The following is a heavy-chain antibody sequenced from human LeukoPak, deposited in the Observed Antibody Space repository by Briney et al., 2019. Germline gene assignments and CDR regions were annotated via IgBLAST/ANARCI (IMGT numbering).Heavy chain of an antibody. CDR2: IWYDGSKT. CDR3: AKCGSSGCHLIGY. Sequence: PGRSLRLSCAASGFTFSNYGLHWVRQAPGEGLEWVAVIWYDGSKTYYADSVKGRFTISRDNSKNTLYLQMDTLRAEDTAVYYCAKCGSSGCHLIGYWGLGTLVTVSS. V-gene: IGHV3-33*06. CDR1: GFTFSNYG. D-gene: IGHD5-12*01. J-gene: IGHJ4*02.